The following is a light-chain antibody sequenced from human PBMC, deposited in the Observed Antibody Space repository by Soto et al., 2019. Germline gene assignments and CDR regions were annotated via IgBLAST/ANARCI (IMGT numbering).Light chain of an antibody. CDR3: QQSYSRIT. CDR1: QSISSY. CDR2: AAS. J-gene: IGKJ5*01. V-gene: IGKV1-39*01. Sequence: DIQTNQSPSSLSASVGDRVTITCRASQSISSYLNWYQQKPGKAPKLLIYAASSLQSGVPSRFTGSGSGTYFTLTISSLQPEDFATYYCQQSYSRITFGQGTRLEIK.